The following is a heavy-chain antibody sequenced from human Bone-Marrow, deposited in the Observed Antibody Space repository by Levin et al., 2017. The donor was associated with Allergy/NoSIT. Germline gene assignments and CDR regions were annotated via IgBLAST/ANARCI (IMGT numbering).Heavy chain of an antibody. V-gene: IGHV5-51*01. Sequence: ESLKISCQASGYSFTSYWFGWVRQRPGKGLEWMGLIFPSDSDTRVSPSFQGQIIMSVDKSTSTAYLQWSSLKASDTAIYYCARRDSDGSNSFDYWGQGTLVTVSS. CDR1: GYSFTSYW. J-gene: IGHJ4*02. CDR3: ARRDSDGSNSFDY. CDR2: IFPSDSDT. D-gene: IGHD4-23*01.